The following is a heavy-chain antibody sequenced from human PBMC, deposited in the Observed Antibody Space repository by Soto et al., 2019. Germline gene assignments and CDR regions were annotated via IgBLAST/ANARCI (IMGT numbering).Heavy chain of an antibody. D-gene: IGHD2-21*02. CDR3: ARGGYCGGDCYPTFFDY. Sequence: QVQLVQSGAEVKKPGASVKVSCKASGYTFTSSGISWVRQAPGQGLEWMGWISAYNGNTNYAQKVQGRVTMTTDTATSTAYMELRSLRSDDTAVYYCARGGYCGGDCYPTFFDYWGQGTLVTVSS. J-gene: IGHJ4*02. CDR1: GYTFTSSG. V-gene: IGHV1-18*04. CDR2: ISAYNGNT.